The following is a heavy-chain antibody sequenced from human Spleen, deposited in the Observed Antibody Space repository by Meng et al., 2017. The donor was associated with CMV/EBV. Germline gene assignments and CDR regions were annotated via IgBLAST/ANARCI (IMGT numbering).Heavy chain of an antibody. Sequence: GESLKISCVVSEFTFSSHWMTWVRQAPGKGLEWLANINPDATVRKYLDSVKGRFTISRDNSKKTVHLQMNSLRVEDTALYFCAKTRYGGFDEWGQGTLVTVSS. V-gene: IGHV3-7*03. J-gene: IGHJ4*02. D-gene: IGHD4-23*01. CDR1: EFTFSSHW. CDR2: INPDATVR. CDR3: AKTRYGGFDE.